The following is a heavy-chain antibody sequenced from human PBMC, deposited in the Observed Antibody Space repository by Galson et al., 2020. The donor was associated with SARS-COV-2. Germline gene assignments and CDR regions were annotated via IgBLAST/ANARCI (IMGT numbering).Heavy chain of an antibody. CDR2: IKGDGSSK. J-gene: IGHJ2*01. Sequence: QLGESLKISCAASGLTFSSSWMTWVRQSPGKGLEWVAIIKGDGSSKHYADSVKGRFTISRDNAKNSLYLQMDTLRAEDTAVYYCASRTWYFGLWGRGTLVTVSS. V-gene: IGHV3-7*01. CDR1: GLTFSSSW. CDR3: ASRTWYFGL.